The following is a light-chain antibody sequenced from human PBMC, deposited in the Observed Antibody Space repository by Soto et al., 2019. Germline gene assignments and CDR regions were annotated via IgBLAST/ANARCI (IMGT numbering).Light chain of an antibody. Sequence: EIVMTQSPATLSVSPGERATLSCRASQSVSSSLAWYQQRPGQAPRLLIYGASTRATDIPARFSGSGSGTEFTLTITHLQSEDFAIYYCQHYNNWSTFGQGTRLEIK. CDR2: GAS. CDR1: QSVSSS. J-gene: IGKJ5*01. V-gene: IGKV3-15*01. CDR3: QHYNNWST.